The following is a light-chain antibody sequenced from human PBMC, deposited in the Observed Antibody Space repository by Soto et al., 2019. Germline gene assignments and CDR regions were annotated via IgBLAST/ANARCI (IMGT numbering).Light chain of an antibody. V-gene: IGKV3-20*01. CDR1: QSVSNNY. J-gene: IGKJ1*01. Sequence: EILLTQSPGTLSLSPGERATLSCRASQSVSNNYLAWYQQKPGQAPRLLIHGASSRATGTPDRFSGSGSGTAFTLTISRLEPEDFALYYCQQHGSSPWTFGQGTRVEI. CDR2: GAS. CDR3: QQHGSSPWT.